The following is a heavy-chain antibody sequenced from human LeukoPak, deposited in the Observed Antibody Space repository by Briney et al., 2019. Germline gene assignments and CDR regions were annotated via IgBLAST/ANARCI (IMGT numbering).Heavy chain of an antibody. V-gene: IGHV4-31*03. CDR2: INYSGST. CDR3: ARAVWGELALFDY. Sequence: SQTLSLTCTVSGGSISSCGNYWSWIRQNPGKGLVSIGYINYSGSTYYNPSLKSRVTISVDTSKNQFSLKLSSVTAADTAVYYWARAVWGELALFDYWGQGTLVTVSS. J-gene: IGHJ4*02. D-gene: IGHD3-16*01. CDR1: GGSISSCGNY.